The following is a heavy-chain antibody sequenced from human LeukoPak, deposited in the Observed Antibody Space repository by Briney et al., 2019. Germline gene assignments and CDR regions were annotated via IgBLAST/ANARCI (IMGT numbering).Heavy chain of an antibody. D-gene: IGHD3-22*01. V-gene: IGHV3-11*04. CDR1: GFTFSDYY. CDR2: ISSSGSTI. CDR3: AKGDSTGYYYHYGYYFDY. Sequence: GGSLRLSCAASGFTFSDYYMSWIRQAPGKGLEWVSYISSSGSTIYYADSVKGRFTISRDNAKNSLYLQMNSLRAEDTAVYYCAKGDSTGYYYHYGYYFDYWGQGALVTVSS. J-gene: IGHJ4*02.